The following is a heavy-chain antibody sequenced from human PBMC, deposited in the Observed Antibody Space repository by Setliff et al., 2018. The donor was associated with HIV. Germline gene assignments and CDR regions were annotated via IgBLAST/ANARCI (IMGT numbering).Heavy chain of an antibody. CDR3: ARFNHASIDY. CDR1: GGSISSGNYY. V-gene: IGHV4-31*03. D-gene: IGHD2-2*01. CDR2: IYYSGAT. Sequence: LSLTCTVSGGSISSGNYYWNWIRQHPGKGLEWIGYIYYSGATYYNPSLKSRVTLSIDTSKNQFSLNLSSVTAADTAVYYCARFNHASIDYWGQGTLVTVSS. J-gene: IGHJ4*02.